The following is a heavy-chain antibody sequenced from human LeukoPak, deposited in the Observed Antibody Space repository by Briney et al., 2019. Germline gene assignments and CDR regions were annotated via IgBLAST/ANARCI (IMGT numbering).Heavy chain of an antibody. D-gene: IGHD1-26*01. CDR1: GYTFTSYY. V-gene: IGHV1-46*03. CDR3: ARDFGWWELLSWFDP. CDR2: INPSGGST. J-gene: IGHJ5*02. Sequence: GASVKVSCKASGYTFTSYYMHWVRQAPGQGLEWMAIINPSGGSTSYAQKFQGRVTMTRDTSTSTVYMELSSLRSEDTAVYYCARDFGWWELLSWFDPWGQGTLVTVSS.